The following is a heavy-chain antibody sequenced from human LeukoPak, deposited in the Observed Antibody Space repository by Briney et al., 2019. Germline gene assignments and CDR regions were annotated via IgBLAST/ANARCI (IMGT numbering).Heavy chain of an antibody. CDR3: ARDYGGSSPFDY. CDR1: GFTFSSYE. V-gene: IGHV3-48*03. CDR2: ISSRDNTI. D-gene: IGHD4-23*01. J-gene: IGHJ4*02. Sequence: GGSLRLSCAASGFTFSSYEMHWVRQAPGKGLEWVSYISSRDNTIYYADSVKGRFTISRDNAKNSPYLQMNSLRAEDTAVYYCARDYGGSSPFDYWGQGTLVTVSS.